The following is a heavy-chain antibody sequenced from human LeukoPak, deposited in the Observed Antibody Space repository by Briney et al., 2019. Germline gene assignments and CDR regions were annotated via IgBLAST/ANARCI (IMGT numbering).Heavy chain of an antibody. J-gene: IGHJ4*02. CDR2: ISDSGSST. CDR1: GFTFSSNA. D-gene: IGHD3-10*01. Sequence: GGSLRLSCAASGFTFSSNALSWVRQAPGKELEWVSAISDSGSSTYYADFVKGRFTISRDNSKNTLFLQIHSLRAEDTATYYCAKHYGSGTYYNCFTYWGQGTLVSVSS. CDR3: AKHYGSGTYYNCFTY. V-gene: IGHV3-23*01.